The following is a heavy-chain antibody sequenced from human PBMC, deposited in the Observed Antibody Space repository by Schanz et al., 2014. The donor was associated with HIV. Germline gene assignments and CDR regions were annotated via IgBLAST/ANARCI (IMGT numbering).Heavy chain of an antibody. V-gene: IGHV3-33*01. CDR2: MWYDESHK. J-gene: IGHJ6*02. D-gene: IGHD6-13*01. Sequence: QVQLVESGGGGVQPGRERRRAGKATGRKIRRCGMHWVRQAPGKGLEWVAAMWYDESHKGYADSVKGRFTISRDNSKNTLILEMNSLRPEDTAVYYCARETSGFSTSWPPRYHSCGMDVWGQGTTVTVSS. CDR3: ARETSGFSTSWPPRYHSCGMDV. CDR1: GRKIRRCG.